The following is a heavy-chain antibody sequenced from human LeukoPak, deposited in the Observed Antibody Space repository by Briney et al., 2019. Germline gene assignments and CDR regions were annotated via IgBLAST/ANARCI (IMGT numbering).Heavy chain of an antibody. CDR1: GYTFTGYY. CDR2: INPNSGGT. J-gene: IGHJ4*02. CDR3: ARTIGGYDFWSGFSSYFDY. D-gene: IGHD3-3*01. Sequence: ASVKVSRKASGYTFTGYYMHWVRQAPGQGLEWMGWINPNSGGTNYAQKFQGRVTMTRDTSISTACMELSRLRSDDTAVYYCARTIGGYDFWSGFSSYFDYWGQGTLVTVSS. V-gene: IGHV1-2*02.